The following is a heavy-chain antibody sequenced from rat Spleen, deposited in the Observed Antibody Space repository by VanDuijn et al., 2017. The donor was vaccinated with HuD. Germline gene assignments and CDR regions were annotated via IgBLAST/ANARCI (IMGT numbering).Heavy chain of an antibody. CDR3: ARLYSTYINGDVMDA. CDR2: INYDGSNT. V-gene: IGHV5-29*01. D-gene: IGHD1-2*01. J-gene: IGHJ4*01. CDR1: GFTFSDYY. Sequence: EVQLVESDGGLVQPGRSLKLSCAASGFTFSDYYMAWVRQAPTKGLEWVATINYDGSNTYYRDSVKGRFTISRDNAKSTLYLQMDSLRSEDTATYYCARLYSTYINGDVMDAWGQGASVTVSS.